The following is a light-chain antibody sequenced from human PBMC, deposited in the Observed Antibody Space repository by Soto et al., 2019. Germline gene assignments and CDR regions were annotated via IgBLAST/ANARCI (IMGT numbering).Light chain of an antibody. V-gene: IGKV1-5*01. CDR1: QSVSDS. Sequence: DIPMTQSPSTLSASVGDTVTITCRASQSVSDSLAWYQVKPGAAPKLLIFDVSNLETGVPSRFSGSGSGTEFSLTIRGLQPDDFATYYCQQYDYSRTFGPGTKVDIK. CDR3: QQYDYSRT. CDR2: DVS. J-gene: IGKJ1*01.